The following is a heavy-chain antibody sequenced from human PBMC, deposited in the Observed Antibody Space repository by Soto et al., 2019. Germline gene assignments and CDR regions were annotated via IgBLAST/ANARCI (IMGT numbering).Heavy chain of an antibody. CDR2: IKPDESEK. J-gene: IGHJ5*02. V-gene: IGHV3-7*01. CDR3: VRGGSNYAS. D-gene: IGHD4-4*01. Sequence: VQVVESGGGLVQPGGSLRLSCTASGFTFSDSWMTWVRQAPGKGLEWVARIKPDESEKKYADSVKGRFSISRDNAKNSMYLQMDSLRGEDTAVYYCVRGGSNYASWGQGTLVTVSS. CDR1: GFTFSDSW.